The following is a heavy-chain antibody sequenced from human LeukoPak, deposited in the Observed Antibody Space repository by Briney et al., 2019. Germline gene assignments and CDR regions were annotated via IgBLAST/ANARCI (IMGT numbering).Heavy chain of an antibody. V-gene: IGHV3-7*01. CDR1: GLTFSSYA. D-gene: IGHD3-10*01. CDR3: AGLSGVSVFEGVAKPTSYFDY. Sequence: PGGSLRLSCGACGLTFSSYAMIWLPDAPGKALELVANIKQDRSQKYYVDSVRGRFTISRDNAKNLLYLQVNSLSGEDRFVLFCAGLSGVSVFEGVAKPTSYFDYWGQGTLVTVSS. J-gene: IGHJ4*02. CDR2: IKQDRSQK.